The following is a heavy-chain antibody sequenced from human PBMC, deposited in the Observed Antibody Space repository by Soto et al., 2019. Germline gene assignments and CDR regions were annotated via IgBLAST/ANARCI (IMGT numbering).Heavy chain of an antibody. CDR2: IHHNATA. D-gene: IGHD3-22*01. Sequence: QVQLQESGPGLLKPSETLSLTCTLSGDSVSSGASHWTWIRQSPGKGLEWIGYIHHNATADCNPSLTSRDSISVDTSKNQFSLTLTSATTADTAVYYCARLDRSTSKIGVWGQGTTVTVSS. CDR3: ARLDRSTSKIGV. V-gene: IGHV4-61*08. CDR1: GDSVSSGASH. J-gene: IGHJ6*02.